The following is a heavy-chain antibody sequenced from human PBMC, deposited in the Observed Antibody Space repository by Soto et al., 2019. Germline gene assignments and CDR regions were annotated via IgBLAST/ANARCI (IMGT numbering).Heavy chain of an antibody. CDR1: GGSFSGYY. CDR3: ARGQANSYSSGWYHYYYYMDV. Sequence: QVQLQQWGAGLLKPSETLSLTCAVYGGSFSGYYWSWIRQPPGTGLEWIGEINHSGSTNYNPSLKSRVTISVDTSKTQFSLKLSSVTAADTAVYYCARGQANSYSSGWYHYYYYMDVWGKGTTVTVSS. J-gene: IGHJ6*03. V-gene: IGHV4-34*01. CDR2: INHSGST. D-gene: IGHD6-19*01.